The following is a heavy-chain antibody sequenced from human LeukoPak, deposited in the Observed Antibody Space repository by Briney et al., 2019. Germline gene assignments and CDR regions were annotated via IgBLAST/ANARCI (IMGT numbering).Heavy chain of an antibody. CDR3: AKVTVGSSGWYLGY. Sequence: GGSLRLSCAASGFTFSSYAMTWVRQAPGKGLEWVSSISGSGDYTYYADSVEGRFTISRDDSKNTLYLQMNSLRAEDTAVHYCAKVTVGSSGWYLGYWGQGTLVTVSS. D-gene: IGHD6-19*01. CDR1: GFTFSSYA. CDR2: ISGSGDYT. V-gene: IGHV3-23*01. J-gene: IGHJ4*02.